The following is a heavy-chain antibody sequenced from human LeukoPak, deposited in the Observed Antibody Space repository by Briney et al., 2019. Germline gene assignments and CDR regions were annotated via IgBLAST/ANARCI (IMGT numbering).Heavy chain of an antibody. D-gene: IGHD3-22*01. V-gene: IGHV3-30-3*01. CDR3: ARGASYYDSSGIFDY. CDR1: GFTFSSYA. Sequence: GRSLRLSCAASGFTFSSYAMHWVRQAPGKGLEWVAVISYDGSNKYYADSVKGRFTISRDNSKNTLYLQMNSLRAEDTAVYYCARGASYYDSSGIFDYWGQGTLVTVSS. J-gene: IGHJ4*02. CDR2: ISYDGSNK.